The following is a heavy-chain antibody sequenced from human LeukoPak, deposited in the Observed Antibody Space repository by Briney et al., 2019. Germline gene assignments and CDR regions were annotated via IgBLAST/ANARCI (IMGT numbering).Heavy chain of an antibody. V-gene: IGHV3-7*01. J-gene: IGHJ4*02. CDR1: GFTFSSYW. CDR3: AKGKEQLWFDY. Sequence: GGSLRLSCAASGFTFSSYWMSWVRQAPGKGLEWVANIKQDESEKYYADSVKGRFTISRDNSKNTLYLQMNSLRAEDTAVYYCAKGKEQLWFDYWGQGTLVTVSS. CDR2: IKQDESEK. D-gene: IGHD5-18*01.